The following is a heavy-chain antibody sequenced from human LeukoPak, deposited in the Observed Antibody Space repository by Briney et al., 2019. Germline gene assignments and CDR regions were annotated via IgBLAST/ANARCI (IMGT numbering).Heavy chain of an antibody. D-gene: IGHD5-18*01. CDR1: GFTFSSYW. J-gene: IGHJ6*02. CDR3: ARDLGTAMATGYYYYGMDV. V-gene: IGHV3-7*01. Sequence: GGFLRLSCAASGFTFSSYWMSWVRQAPGKGLEWVANIKQDGSEKYYVDSVKGRFTISRDNAKNSLYLQMNSLRAEDTAVYYCARDLGTAMATGYYYYGMDVWGQGTTVTVSS. CDR2: IKQDGSEK.